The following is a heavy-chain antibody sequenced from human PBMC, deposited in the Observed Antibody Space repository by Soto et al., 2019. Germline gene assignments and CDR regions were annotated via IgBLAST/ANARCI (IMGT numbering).Heavy chain of an antibody. CDR3: ARLYSSSWTNYFDY. D-gene: IGHD6-13*01. V-gene: IGHV4-59*08. Sequence: SETLSLTCTVSGGSISSDYWSWIRQPPGKGLEWIGYIYYSGSTKYNPSLKSRVTISVDTSKNQFSLKLSSVTAADTAVYYCARLYSSSWTNYFDYWGQGTLVTVSS. CDR2: IYYSGST. J-gene: IGHJ4*02. CDR1: GGSISSDY.